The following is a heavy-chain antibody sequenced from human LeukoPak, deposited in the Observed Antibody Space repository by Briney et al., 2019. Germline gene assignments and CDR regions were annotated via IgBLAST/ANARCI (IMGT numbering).Heavy chain of an antibody. CDR2: IYYSGST. CDR1: GGSISSGGYY. D-gene: IGHD3-22*01. CDR3: ARVDDSSGYHDY. V-gene: IGHV4-31*03. Sequence: SEALSLTCTVSGGSISSGGYYWSWIRQHPGKGLEWIGYIYYSGSTYYNPSLKSRVTISVDTSKNQFSLKLSSVTAADTAVYYCARVDDSSGYHDYWGQGTLVTVSS. J-gene: IGHJ4*02.